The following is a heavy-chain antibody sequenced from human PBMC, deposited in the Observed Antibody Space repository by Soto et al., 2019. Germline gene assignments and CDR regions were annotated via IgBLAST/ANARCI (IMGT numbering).Heavy chain of an antibody. V-gene: IGHV3-23*01. D-gene: IGHD2-2*01. Sequence: EVQLLESGGGLVQPGGSLRLSCAASGFTFSSYAMSWVRQAPGKGLEWVSAMSGSGGSTYYADSVKGRFTISRDNSKNPLYLQMNSLRAEDTAVYYCAKGRGYCTSTSCYVGSDYWGQGTLVTVSS. CDR1: GFTFSSYA. J-gene: IGHJ4*02. CDR2: MSGSGGST. CDR3: AKGRGYCTSTSCYVGSDY.